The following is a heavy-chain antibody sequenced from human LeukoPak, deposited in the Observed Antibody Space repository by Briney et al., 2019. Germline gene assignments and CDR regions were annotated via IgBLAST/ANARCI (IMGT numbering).Heavy chain of an antibody. CDR3: ARGLERRPPYDY. D-gene: IGHD1-1*01. J-gene: IGHJ4*02. CDR1: GYTFTSYA. Sequence: ASVKVSCKASGYTFTSYAMHWVRQAPGQRLXXXXWINAGNGNTKYSQKFQGRVTITRDTSASTAYMELSSLRSEDTAVYYCARGLERRPPYDYWGQGTLVTVSS. CDR2: INAGNGNT. V-gene: IGHV1-3*01.